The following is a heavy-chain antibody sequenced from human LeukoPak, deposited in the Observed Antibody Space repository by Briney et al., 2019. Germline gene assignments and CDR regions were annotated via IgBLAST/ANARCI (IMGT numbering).Heavy chain of an antibody. Sequence: APVKVSCKASGYTFTGHYMHWVRQASGQGLEWMGWINPNSGGTNYAQKFQGRVTMTRDTSISTAYMELSRLRSDDTAVYYCARRATAAGTEYDYWGQGTLVTVSS. CDR1: GYTFTGHY. J-gene: IGHJ4*02. D-gene: IGHD6-13*01. CDR2: INPNSGGT. V-gene: IGHV1-2*02. CDR3: ARRATAAGTEYDY.